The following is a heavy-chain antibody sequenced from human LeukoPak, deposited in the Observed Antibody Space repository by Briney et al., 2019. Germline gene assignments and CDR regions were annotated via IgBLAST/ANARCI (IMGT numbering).Heavy chain of an antibody. CDR2: IFIRGRT. V-gene: IGHV4-61*02. CDR3: ARGGSTLDSAGGKDIEIYYYHYMDV. Sequence: SDTVSLICTVCCHSIPCGSYYWSWLRHPAGDGLEWIGRIFIRGRTKHNPPLRSRVTISLDTSKNLLSLNLYSVTCSDPPVYFCARGGSTLDSAGGKDIEIYYYHYMDVWGKGTTVTISS. D-gene: IGHD2/OR15-2a*01. J-gene: IGHJ6*03. CDR1: CHSIPCGSYY.